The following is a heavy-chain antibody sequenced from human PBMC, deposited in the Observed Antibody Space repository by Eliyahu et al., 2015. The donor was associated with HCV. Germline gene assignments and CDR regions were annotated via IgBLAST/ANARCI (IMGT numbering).Heavy chain of an antibody. D-gene: IGHD3-9*01. J-gene: IGHJ6*02. Sequence: GRGLEWIASVNDDGSTTYYADSVRGRFTISRDNSKNTLSLQMSSLRAEDAXIYFCARKTGSYYYYTAMDVWGQGTAIIVS. V-gene: IGHV3-23*01. CDR2: VNDDGSTT. CDR3: ARKTGSYYYYTAMDV.